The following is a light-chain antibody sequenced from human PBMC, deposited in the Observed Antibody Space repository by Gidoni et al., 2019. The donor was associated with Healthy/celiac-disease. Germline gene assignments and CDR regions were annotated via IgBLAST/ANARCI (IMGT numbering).Light chain of an antibody. CDR3: QQYYSTPFT. CDR2: WAS. CDR1: QSVLYSSNNKNY. V-gene: IGKV4-1*01. J-gene: IGKJ3*01. Sequence: DIVMTQSPDSLAVSLGERPTIHSKSSQSVLYSSNNKNYLAWYQQKPGQPPKLLIYWASTRESGVPDRFSGSGSGTDFTLTISSLQAEDVAVYYCQQYYSTPFTFGPGTKVDIK.